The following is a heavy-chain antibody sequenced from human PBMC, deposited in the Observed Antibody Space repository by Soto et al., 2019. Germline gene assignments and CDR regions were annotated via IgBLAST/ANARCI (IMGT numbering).Heavy chain of an antibody. Sequence: SETLSLTCTVSGGSISSGGYYWSWIRQPPGKGLEWIGEINHSGSTNYNPSLKSRVTISVDTSKNQFSLKLSSVTAADTAVYYCARGRRYYYDSSGYGKFDYWGQGTLVTVSS. CDR3: ARGRRYYYDSSGYGKFDY. V-gene: IGHV4-39*07. D-gene: IGHD3-22*01. J-gene: IGHJ4*02. CDR2: INHSGST. CDR1: GGSISSGGYY.